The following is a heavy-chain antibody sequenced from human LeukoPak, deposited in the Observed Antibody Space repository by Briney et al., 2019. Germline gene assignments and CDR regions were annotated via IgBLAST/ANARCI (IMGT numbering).Heavy chain of an antibody. CDR1: GFTFSSYA. CDR3: AKGVLELPTYYYYYGMDV. J-gene: IGHJ6*02. D-gene: IGHD1-26*01. V-gene: IGHV3-23*01. CDR2: ISGSGGST. Sequence: GGSLRLSCAASGFTFSSYAMSWVRQAPGKGLEWVSAISGSGGSTYYADSVKGRFTISRDNSKNTLYLQMNSLRAEDTAVYYCAKGVLELPTYYYYYGMDVWGQGTTVTVSS.